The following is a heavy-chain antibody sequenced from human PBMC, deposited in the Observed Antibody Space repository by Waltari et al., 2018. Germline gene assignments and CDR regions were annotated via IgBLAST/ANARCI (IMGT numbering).Heavy chain of an antibody. V-gene: IGHV1-69*01. Sequence: QVQLVQSGAEVKKPGSSVKVSCKASGGTFSNYAISWVRQAPGQGLEWMGGIIPIFGTANDEHKFQGRVTITADESTSTAYMERSSLRSEDTAVYYCARDKAGATYYNYGMDVWGQGTTVTVSS. CDR3: ARDKAGATYYNYGMDV. J-gene: IGHJ6*02. CDR2: IIPIFGTA. CDR1: GGTFSNYA. D-gene: IGHD1-26*01.